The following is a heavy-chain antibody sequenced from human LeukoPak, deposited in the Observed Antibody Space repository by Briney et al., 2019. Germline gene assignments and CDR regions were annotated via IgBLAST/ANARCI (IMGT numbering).Heavy chain of an antibody. CDR2: MNPNSGNT. J-gene: IGHJ4*02. Sequence: GASVKVSCKASGYTFTSYDINWVRQATGQGLEWMGWMNPNSGNTGYAQKFQGRVTMTRDTSISTAYMELSRLRSDDTAVYYCARVLLAEKHGYSYDPRGFDYWGQGTLVTVSS. CDR3: ARVLLAEKHGYSYDPRGFDY. V-gene: IGHV1-8*01. CDR1: GYTFTSYD. D-gene: IGHD5-18*01.